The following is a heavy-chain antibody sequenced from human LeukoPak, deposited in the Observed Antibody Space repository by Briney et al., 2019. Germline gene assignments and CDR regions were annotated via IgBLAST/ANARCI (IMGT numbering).Heavy chain of an antibody. CDR2: INPNNGGT. CDR3: AGGGYCSSTSCYLQRY. Sequence: ASVKVSCKASGYTFTGYYIHWVRQAPGQGLEWMGRINPNNGGTNYAQKFQGRVTMTRDMSMSTAYKELSRLRSVDTAVYYCAGGGYCSSTSCYLQRYWGQGTLVTVSS. D-gene: IGHD2-2*01. CDR1: GYTFTGYY. V-gene: IGHV1-2*06. J-gene: IGHJ4*02.